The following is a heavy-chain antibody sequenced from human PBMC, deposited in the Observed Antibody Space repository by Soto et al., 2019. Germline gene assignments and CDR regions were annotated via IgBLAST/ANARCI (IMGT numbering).Heavy chain of an antibody. Sequence: VQLVQSGTEVKKPGSSVKLSCKASGGSFNFAMSWVRQAPGQGLEWMGGLTPIFPTAVEVPKFQGRVTMTADEPTATLSIELTSLRSEDTAVSFCVFRGGRGSHIEYWVPGSLVIVSS. J-gene: IGHJ4*02. CDR3: VFRGGRGSHIEY. D-gene: IGHD3-16*01. V-gene: IGHV1-69*01. CDR2: LTPIFPTA. CDR1: GGSFNFA.